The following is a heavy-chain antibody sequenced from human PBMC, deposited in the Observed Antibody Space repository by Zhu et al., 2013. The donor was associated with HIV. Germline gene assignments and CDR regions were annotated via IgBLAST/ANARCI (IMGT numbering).Heavy chain of an antibody. CDR3: ARDESHLATFDH. V-gene: IGHV1-18*01. Sequence: QVQLVQSGGEVKKPGASVKVSCKASGYPFTDYGLHWVRQAPGQGLEWMGWISVYSGHTDVGHKFQGRVTMTADKFTRTVYMDLKSLTSDDTAIYFCARDESHLATFDHWGQGTLVIVSS. CDR2: ISVYSGHT. CDR1: GYPFTDYG. J-gene: IGHJ4*02.